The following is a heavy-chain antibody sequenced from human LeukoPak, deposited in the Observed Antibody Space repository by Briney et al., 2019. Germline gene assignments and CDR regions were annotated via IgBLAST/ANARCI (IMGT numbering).Heavy chain of an antibody. CDR2: ISAHNGNT. CDR3: ARDGSGGGSYYSNDAFDI. V-gene: IGHV1-18*01. CDR1: GGTFSSYA. D-gene: IGHD1-26*01. Sequence: ASVKVSCKASGGTFSSYAISWVRQAPGQGLEWMGWISAHNGNTNYAQKLQGRVTMTTDTSTSTAYMELRSLRSDDTAVYYCARDGSGGGSYYSNDAFDIWGQGTMVTVSS. J-gene: IGHJ3*02.